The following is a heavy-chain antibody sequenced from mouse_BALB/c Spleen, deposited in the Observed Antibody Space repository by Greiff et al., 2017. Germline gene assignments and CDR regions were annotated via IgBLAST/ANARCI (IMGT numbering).Heavy chain of an antibody. Sequence: VKLVESGGDLVKPGGSLKLSCAASGFTFSSYGMSWVRQSPGKGLEWLGVIWSGGSTDYNAAFISRLSISKDNSKSQVFFKMNSLQADDTAIYYCARNYGDYDGYYFDYWGQGTTLTVSS. CDR2: IWSGGST. D-gene: IGHD2-4*01. CDR3: ARNYGDYDGYYFDY. CDR1: GFTFSSYG. J-gene: IGHJ2*01. V-gene: IGHV2-4-1*01.